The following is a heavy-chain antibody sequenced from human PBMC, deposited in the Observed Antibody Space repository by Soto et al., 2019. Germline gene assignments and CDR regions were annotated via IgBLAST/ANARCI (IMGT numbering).Heavy chain of an antibody. J-gene: IGHJ6*02. D-gene: IGHD6-13*01. CDR2: IYYSGST. V-gene: IGHV4-59*01. CDR1: GGSISSYY. CDR3: VRVVSSWEYYYYGMDV. Sequence: PSESLALTCTASGGSISSYYWSWIRQPPGKGLEWIRYIYYSGSTNYNPSLKSRVTISVDTSKNQFSLKLSSVTAADTAVYYCVRVVSSWEYYYYGMDVWGQGTTVTVSS.